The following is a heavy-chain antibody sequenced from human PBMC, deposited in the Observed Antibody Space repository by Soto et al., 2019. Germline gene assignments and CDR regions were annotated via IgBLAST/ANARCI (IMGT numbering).Heavy chain of an antibody. CDR2: IYSGGST. CDR1: GFTVSSNY. CDR3: ARDGGYSSGWYKGYYYYGMDV. D-gene: IGHD6-19*01. J-gene: IGHJ6*02. Sequence: EVQLVETGGGLIQPGGSLRLSCAASGFTVSSNYMSWVRQAPGKGLEWVSVIYSGGSTYYADSVKGRFTISRDNSKNTLYLQMNSLRAEETAVYYCARDGGYSSGWYKGYYYYGMDVWGQGTTVTVSS. V-gene: IGHV3-53*02.